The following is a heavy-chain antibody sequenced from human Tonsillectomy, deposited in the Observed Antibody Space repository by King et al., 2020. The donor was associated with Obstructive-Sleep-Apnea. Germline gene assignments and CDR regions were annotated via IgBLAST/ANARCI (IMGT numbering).Heavy chain of an antibody. J-gene: IGHJ3*02. CDR1: GGTFSSYA. D-gene: IGHD2-2*01. V-gene: IGHV1-69*01. CDR3: ARDLLGYCSSTSCPNAFDI. Sequence: VQLVQSGAEVKKPGSSVKVSCKASGGTFSSYAISGVRQAPGQGLEWMGGSIPIFCTANYAQKCQGRVTITADESTSTAYMELSSRRSEDTAVYYCARDLLGYCSSTSCPNAFDIWGQGTMVTVSS. CDR2: SIPIFCTA.